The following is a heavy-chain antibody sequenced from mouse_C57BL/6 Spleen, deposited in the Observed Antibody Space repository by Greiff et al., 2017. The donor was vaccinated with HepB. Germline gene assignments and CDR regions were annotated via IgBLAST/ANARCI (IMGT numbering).Heavy chain of an antibody. J-gene: IGHJ3*01. Sequence: EVQGVESGGGLVKPGGSLKLSCAASGFTFSSYAMSWVRQTPEKRLEWVATISDGGSYTYYPDNVKGRFTISRDNAKNHLYLQMSHLKSEDTAMYYCARSFYYGSSPWFAYWGQGTLVTVSA. CDR3: ARSFYYGSSPWFAY. CDR1: GFTFSSYA. V-gene: IGHV5-4*01. CDR2: ISDGGSYT. D-gene: IGHD1-1*01.